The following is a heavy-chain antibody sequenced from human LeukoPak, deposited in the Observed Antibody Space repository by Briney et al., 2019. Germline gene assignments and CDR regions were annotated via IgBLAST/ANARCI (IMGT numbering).Heavy chain of an antibody. D-gene: IGHD5-12*01. CDR3: VRERYSGYDDAFDI. CDR1: GFTFSCCE. Sequence: PGGSLRLSCAASGFTFSCCEMNWVRQAPGKGLGWVSYISSSDGTIHYADSVKGRFTISRDNSNNSLYLQMDSLRAEDTAVYYCVRERYSGYDDAFDIWGQGTMVTVSS. J-gene: IGHJ3*02. V-gene: IGHV3-48*03. CDR2: ISSSDGTI.